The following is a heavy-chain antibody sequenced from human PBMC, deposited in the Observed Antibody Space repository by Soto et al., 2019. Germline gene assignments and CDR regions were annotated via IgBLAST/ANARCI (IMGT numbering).Heavy chain of an antibody. D-gene: IGHD6-13*01. J-gene: IGHJ6*02. V-gene: IGHV3-30-3*01. CDR2: ISYDGGNK. Sequence: QVQLVESGGGVVQPGRSLRLSCAASGFSFSRYAMHWVRQAPGKGLEWVAVISYDGGNKYYADSVKGRFTISRDNSKNTLYLQMNRLRAEDTAVYYCARSAAAAGYYYYGMDVWGQGTTVTVS. CDR1: GFSFSRYA. CDR3: ARSAAAAGYYYYGMDV.